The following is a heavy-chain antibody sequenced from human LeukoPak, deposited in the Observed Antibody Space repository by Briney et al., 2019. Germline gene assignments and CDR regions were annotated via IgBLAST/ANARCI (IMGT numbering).Heavy chain of an antibody. D-gene: IGHD2-2*02. V-gene: IGHV1-8*01. Sequence: ASVKVSFKASGYTFTSYDINWVRQATGQGLEWMGWMNPNSGNTGYAQKFQGRVTMTRNTAINTAYMELSSLRFDDTAVYYCARGRWTGYCTTTNCYSGLDPWGQGTLVTVSS. CDR2: MNPNSGNT. CDR1: GYTFTSYD. J-gene: IGHJ5*02. CDR3: ARGRWTGYCTTTNCYSGLDP.